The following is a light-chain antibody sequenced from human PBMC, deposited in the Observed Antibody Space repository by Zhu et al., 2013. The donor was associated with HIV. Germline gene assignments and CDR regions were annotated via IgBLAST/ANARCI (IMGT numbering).Light chain of an antibody. V-gene: IGKV4-1*01. CDR1: QSLLYNSNKKNY. J-gene: IGKJ1*01. Sequence: DIVMTQSPESLAVSLGERATINCRSSQSLLYNSNKKNYLAWYQQKPGQPPRLLISWAFTRASGVPDRFSGSGSGTDFTLTISSLQAEDVALYFCQQYYTTPRTFGQGTRVKS. CDR3: QQYYTTPRT. CDR2: WAF.